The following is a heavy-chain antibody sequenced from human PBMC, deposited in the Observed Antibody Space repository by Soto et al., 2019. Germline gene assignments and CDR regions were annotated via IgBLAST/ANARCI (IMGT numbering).Heavy chain of an antibody. J-gene: IGHJ3*02. CDR1: GFTFSSYG. V-gene: IGHV3-33*01. CDR3: ARVLSSLTLDAFDI. Sequence: PGGSLRLSCAASGFTFSSYGMHWVRQAPGKGLEWVAVIWYDGSNKYYADSVKGRFTISRDNSKNTLYLQMNSLRAEDTAVYYCARVLSSLTLDAFDIWGQGTMVTVSS. D-gene: IGHD2-2*01. CDR2: IWYDGSNK.